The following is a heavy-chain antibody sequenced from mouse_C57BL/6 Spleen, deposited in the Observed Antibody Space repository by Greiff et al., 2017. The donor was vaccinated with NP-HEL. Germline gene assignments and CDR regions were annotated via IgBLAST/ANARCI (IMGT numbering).Heavy chain of an antibody. Sequence: QVQLQQSGAELVKPGASVKISCKASGYAFSSYWMNWVKQRPGKGLEWIGQIYPGDGDTNYNGKFKGKATLTADKSSSTAYMQLSSLTSEDSAVYFCARSYYYGSSPYYYAMDYWGQGTSVTVSS. CDR1: GYAFSSYW. D-gene: IGHD1-1*01. CDR2: IYPGDGDT. J-gene: IGHJ4*01. V-gene: IGHV1-80*01. CDR3: ARSYYYGSSPYYYAMDY.